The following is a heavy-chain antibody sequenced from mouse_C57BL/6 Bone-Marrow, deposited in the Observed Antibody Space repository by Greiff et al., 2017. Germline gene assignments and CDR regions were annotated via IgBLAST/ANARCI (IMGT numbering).Heavy chain of an antibody. V-gene: IGHV1-19*01. CDR2: INPYNGGT. CDR3: ARKGREPFFDY. J-gene: IGHJ2*01. Sequence: EVQLQQSGPVLVKPGASVKMSCKASGYTFTDYYMNWVKQSHGKSLEWIGVINPYNGGTSSNQKFKGKATLTVDKSSSTAYMELNSLTSEDSAVYYRARKGREPFFDYWGQGTTLTVSS. CDR1: GYTFTDYY. D-gene: IGHD3-3*01.